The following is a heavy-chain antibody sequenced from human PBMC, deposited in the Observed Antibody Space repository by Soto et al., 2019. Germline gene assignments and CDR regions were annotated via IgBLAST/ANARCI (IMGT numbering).Heavy chain of an antibody. D-gene: IGHD6-13*01. V-gene: IGHV3-30-3*01. CDR1: GFTFSSYA. CDR2: ISYDGSNK. CDR3: AREEGDSSSWYFDY. Sequence: QVQLVESGGGVVQPGRSLRLSCAASGFTFSSYAMHWVRQALGKGLEWVAVISYDGSNKYYADSVKGRFTISRDNSKNTLYLQMNSLRAEDTAVYYCAREEGDSSSWYFDYWGQGTLVTVSS. J-gene: IGHJ4*02.